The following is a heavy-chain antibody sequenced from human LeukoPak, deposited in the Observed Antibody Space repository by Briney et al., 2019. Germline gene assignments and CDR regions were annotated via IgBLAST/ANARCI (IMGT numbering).Heavy chain of an antibody. CDR2: MNPNSGNT. CDR1: GYTFTSYD. J-gene: IGHJ4*02. V-gene: IGHV1-8*01. CDR3: ARAVRSGQPVSPDY. Sequence: GASVKVSCKASGYTFTSYDINWVRQATGQGLEWMGWMNPNSGNTGYAQKFQGRVTMTRNTSISTAYMELSSLRSEDTAVYYCARAVRSGQPVSPDYWGQGTLVTVSS. D-gene: IGHD2-15*01.